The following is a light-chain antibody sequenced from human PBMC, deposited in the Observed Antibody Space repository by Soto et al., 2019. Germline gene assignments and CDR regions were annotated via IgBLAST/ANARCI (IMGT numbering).Light chain of an antibody. CDR1: RSISNY. Sequence: DIQMTQSPSSLSAFVGDRVTITCRASRSISNYLNWYQQKPGKAPKLLIYAASTLQSGVPSRFSGSESGTEFTLTISRLEPEDFAAYYCQQYGSSPLTFGGGTKVDIK. V-gene: IGKV1-39*01. CDR2: AAS. J-gene: IGKJ4*01. CDR3: QQYGSSPLT.